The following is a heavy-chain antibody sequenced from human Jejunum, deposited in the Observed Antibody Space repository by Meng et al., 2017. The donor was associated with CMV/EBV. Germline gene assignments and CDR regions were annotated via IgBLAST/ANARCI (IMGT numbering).Heavy chain of an antibody. Sequence: FPLSSYGMHWVPQAPGKGLVWVSRINRDGTITTYADSVKGRFTISRDNAKNTVYLQMNSLRAEDTAVYYCARVSYDFWSDYYIDYWGQGTLVTVSS. CDR3: ARVSYDFWSDYYIDY. V-gene: IGHV3-74*01. CDR2: INRDGTIT. CDR1: FPLSSYG. D-gene: IGHD3-3*01. J-gene: IGHJ4*02.